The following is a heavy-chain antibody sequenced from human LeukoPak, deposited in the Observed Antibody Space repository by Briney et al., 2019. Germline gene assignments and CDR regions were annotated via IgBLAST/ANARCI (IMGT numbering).Heavy chain of an antibody. Sequence: ASVKVSCKTSGYTFTSYYMHWVRQAPGQGLEWMGIINPSGGSTSYAQKFQGRVTMTRDTSTSTVYMELSSLRSEDTAVYYCARSNGYKFRYYYMDVWGKGTTVTVSS. V-gene: IGHV1-46*01. CDR2: INPSGGST. CDR1: GYTFTSYY. J-gene: IGHJ6*03. CDR3: ARSNGYKFRYYYMDV. D-gene: IGHD1-14*01.